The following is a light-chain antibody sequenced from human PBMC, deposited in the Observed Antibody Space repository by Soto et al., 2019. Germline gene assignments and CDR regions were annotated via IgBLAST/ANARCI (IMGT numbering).Light chain of an antibody. CDR2: AAS. Sequence: AIQMTQSPSSLSASVGDTVTITCRASQDIEDDLAWYQQKPGKAPELLIYAASTLQSGVPSRFSGSGSGTDFTLTISCLQSEDFATYYCQQYYSFPITFGQGTRLEI. J-gene: IGKJ5*01. CDR3: QQYYSFPIT. V-gene: IGKV1-6*01. CDR1: QDIEDD.